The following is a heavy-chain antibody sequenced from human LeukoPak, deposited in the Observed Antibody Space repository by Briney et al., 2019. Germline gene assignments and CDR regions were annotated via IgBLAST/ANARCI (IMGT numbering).Heavy chain of an antibody. CDR3: ARITYYDFWSGYINYYYYYGMDV. D-gene: IGHD3-3*01. CDR2: INPNSGGT. V-gene: IGHV1-2*02. CDR1: GYTFTGYY. J-gene: IGHJ6*02. Sequence: ASVKVSCKASGYTFTGYYVHWVRQAPGQGLEWMGWINPNSGGTNYAQKFQGRVTMTRDTSISTAYMELSRLRSDDTAVYYCARITYYDFWSGYINYYYYYGMDVWGQGTTVTVSS.